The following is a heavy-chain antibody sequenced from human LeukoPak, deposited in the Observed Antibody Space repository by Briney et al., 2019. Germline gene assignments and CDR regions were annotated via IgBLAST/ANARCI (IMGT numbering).Heavy chain of an antibody. V-gene: IGHV4-59*01. CDR1: GGSISSYY. D-gene: IGHD3-9*01. J-gene: IGHJ3*02. CDR3: ARDTPYDILTGYSQGAFDI. CDR2: IYYSGST. Sequence: SETLSLTCTVSGGSISSYYWSWIRQPPGKGLEWIGYIYYSGSTNYNPSLKSRVTISVDTSKNLFSLKLSSVTAADTAVYYCARDTPYDILTGYSQGAFDIWGQGTMVTVSS.